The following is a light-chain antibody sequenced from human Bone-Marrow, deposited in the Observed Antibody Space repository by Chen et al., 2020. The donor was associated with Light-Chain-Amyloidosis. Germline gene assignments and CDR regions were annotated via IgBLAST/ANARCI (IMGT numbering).Light chain of an antibody. CDR2: GAS. CDR3: QQYNNWPLT. V-gene: IGKV3-15*01. J-gene: IGKJ1*01. CDR1: QSIRGN. Sequence: VMTQSPVALSVSPGDTATLSCRASQSIRGNLAWYQQRPGQAPRLLIYGASARATGISARFSGSGFETDFTLTISTIQSEDFAVYYCQQYNNWPLTFGQGTRVDIK.